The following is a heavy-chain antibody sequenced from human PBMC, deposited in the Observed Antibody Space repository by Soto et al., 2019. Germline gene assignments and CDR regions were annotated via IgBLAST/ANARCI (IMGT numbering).Heavy chain of an antibody. V-gene: IGHV1-18*01. CDR3: AREGYYSGSGSYSPPRYYGMDV. Sequence: QVQLVQSGAEVKKPGASVKVSCKASGYSFTTYGISWVRQAPGQGLEWMGWISDYNGNTNYEKKLQGRVTMTTDTTTRTAYMERKSLRSDATAGYYCAREGYYSGSGSYSPPRYYGMDVWGQGTTVTVS. D-gene: IGHD3-10*01. CDR1: GYSFTTYG. CDR2: ISDYNGNT. J-gene: IGHJ6*02.